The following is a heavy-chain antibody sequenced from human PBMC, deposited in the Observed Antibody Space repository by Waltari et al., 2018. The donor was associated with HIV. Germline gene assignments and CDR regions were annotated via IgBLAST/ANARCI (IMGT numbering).Heavy chain of an antibody. V-gene: IGHV3-30*03. Sequence: QVHLVESGGGVVQPGGSLGLSCAASGFTFSNFAFHWVRQAPGKGLQWVASISDDGKRKFFSDSVRGRFTISRDNSKNTVFLQISSLRVEDTAIYYCSSDSSRLLWFAESLEHWGQGTRVTVS. D-gene: IGHD3-10*01. CDR1: GFTFSNFA. CDR2: ISDDGKRK. J-gene: IGHJ1*01. CDR3: SSDSSRLLWFAESLEH.